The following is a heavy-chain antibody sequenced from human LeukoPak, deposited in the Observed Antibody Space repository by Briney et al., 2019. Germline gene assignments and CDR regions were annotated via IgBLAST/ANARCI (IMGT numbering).Heavy chain of an antibody. Sequence: PSETLSLTCAVSGGSISSGGYSWSWIRQPPGKGLEWIGYIYHSGSTYYNPSLKSRVTISVDRSKNLFSLKLSSVTAADTAVYYCASAAQPYYFDYWGQGTLVTVSS. CDR2: IYHSGST. V-gene: IGHV4-30-2*01. CDR1: GGSISSGGYS. J-gene: IGHJ4*02. CDR3: ASAAQPYYFDY. D-gene: IGHD2-2*01.